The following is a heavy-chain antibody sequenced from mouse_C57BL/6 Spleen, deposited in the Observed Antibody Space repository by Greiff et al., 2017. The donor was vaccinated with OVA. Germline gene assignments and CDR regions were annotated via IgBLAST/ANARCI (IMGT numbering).Heavy chain of an antibody. CDR1: GYAFSSSW. CDR3: ASPNWNESWFAY. D-gene: IGHD4-1*02. Sequence: QVQLQQSGPELVKPGASVKISCKASGYAFSSSWMNWVKQRPGKGLEWIGRIYPGDGDTNYNGKFKGKATLTADKSSSTAYMQLSSLTSEDSAVYFCASPNWNESWFAYWGQGTLVTVSA. J-gene: IGHJ3*01. CDR2: IYPGDGDT. V-gene: IGHV1-82*01.